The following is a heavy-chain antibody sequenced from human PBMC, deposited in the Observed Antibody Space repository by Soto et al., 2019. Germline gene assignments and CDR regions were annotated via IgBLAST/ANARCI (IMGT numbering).Heavy chain of an antibody. CDR1: GGSISSSSYY. J-gene: IGHJ4*02. D-gene: IGHD3-22*01. CDR2: IYYSGST. V-gene: IGHV4-39*01. Sequence: SETLSLTCTVSGGSISSSSYYWGWIRQPTGKGLEWIRSIYYSGSTYYNPSLKRRVTISVDTSKNQFSLKPSSVTAADTAVYYCAATYYYASSGYYSEVNPGPDYWGQGTLVTVPS. CDR3: AATYYYASSGYYSEVNPGPDY.